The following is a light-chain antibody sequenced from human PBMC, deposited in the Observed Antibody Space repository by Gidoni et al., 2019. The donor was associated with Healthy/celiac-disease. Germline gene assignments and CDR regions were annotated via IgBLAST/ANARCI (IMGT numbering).Light chain of an antibody. CDR3: QQSYSTLWT. Sequence: SSLSASVGDRVTITCRASQSISSYLNWYQQKPGKAPKLLIYAASSLQSGVPSRFSGSGSGTDFTLTISSLQPEDFATYYCQQSYSTLWTFGQGTKVEIK. J-gene: IGKJ1*01. CDR1: QSISSY. V-gene: IGKV1-39*01. CDR2: AAS.